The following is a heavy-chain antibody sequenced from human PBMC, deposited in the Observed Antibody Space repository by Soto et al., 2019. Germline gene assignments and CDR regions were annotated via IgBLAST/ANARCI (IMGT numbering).Heavy chain of an antibody. CDR3: ARGAGIVVAGNYYYYGMDV. V-gene: IGHV1-69*02. CDR2: IIPILGIA. Sequence: QVQLVQSGAEVKKPGSSVKVSCKASGGTFSSYTISWVRQAPGQGLEWMGRIIPILGIANYAQKFQGRVTITADKSTSTAHMELSRLRSEDTAVYYCARGAGIVVAGNYYYYGMDVWGPGTTVTVSS. J-gene: IGHJ6*02. D-gene: IGHD6-19*01. CDR1: GGTFSSYT.